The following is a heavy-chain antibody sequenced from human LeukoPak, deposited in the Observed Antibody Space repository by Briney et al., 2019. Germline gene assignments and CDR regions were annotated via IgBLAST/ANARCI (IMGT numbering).Heavy chain of an antibody. V-gene: IGHV4-30-2*01. CDR2: IYHSGST. J-gene: IGHJ4*02. CDR1: GGSISSGGYY. Sequence: SETLSLTCTVSGGSISSGGYYWSWIRQPPGKGLEWIGYIYHSGSTYYNPSLKSRVTISVDRSKNQFSLKLSSVTAADTAVYYCGRVSLVRGAPDYYFDYWGQGTLVTVSS. D-gene: IGHD3-10*01. CDR3: GRVSLVRGAPDYYFDY.